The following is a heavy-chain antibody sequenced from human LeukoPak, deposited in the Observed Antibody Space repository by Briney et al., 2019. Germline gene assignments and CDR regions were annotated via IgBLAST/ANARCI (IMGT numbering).Heavy chain of an antibody. CDR3: ARVPHQKLAPYWYFDL. V-gene: IGHV4-30-4*01. Sequence: SETLSLTCTVSGVSISSGDYYWRWLRQPPGKGLEWIGYIYYSGSTYYNPSLKSRVTISVDTSKNQFSLKLSSVTAADTAVYYCARVPHQKLAPYWYFDLWGRGTLVSVSS. J-gene: IGHJ2*01. D-gene: IGHD6-6*01. CDR1: GVSISSGDYY. CDR2: IYYSGST.